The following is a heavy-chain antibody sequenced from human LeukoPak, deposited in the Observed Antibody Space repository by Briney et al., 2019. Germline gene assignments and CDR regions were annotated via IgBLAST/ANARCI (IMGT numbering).Heavy chain of an antibody. CDR2: IYYSGST. V-gene: IGHV4-59*01. CDR1: GGSISSYY. CDR3: ARDAADVGSWSWFDP. D-gene: IGHD6-6*01. J-gene: IGHJ5*02. Sequence: SETLSLTCTVSGGSISSYYWSWIRQPPGKGLEWIGYIYYSGSTNYNPSLKSRVTISVDTSKNQFSLKLSSVTAADTAVYYCARDAADVGSWSWFDPWGQGTLVTVSS.